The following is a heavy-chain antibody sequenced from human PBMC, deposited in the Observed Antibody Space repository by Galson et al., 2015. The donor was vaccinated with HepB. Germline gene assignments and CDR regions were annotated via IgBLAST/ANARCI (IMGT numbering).Heavy chain of an antibody. D-gene: IGHD2-2*01. CDR2: ISERGDIT. CDR1: GFSFGTYA. Sequence: SLRLSCAASGFSFGTYAMHWVRQAPGRGLEWVSGISERGDITNYADSVKGRFTISRDNSGNTVDLRMNSLQVEDTAVYYCANRVDSRNFDSRGQGTLVTVSS. CDR3: ANRVDSRNFDS. J-gene: IGHJ4*02. V-gene: IGHV3-23*01.